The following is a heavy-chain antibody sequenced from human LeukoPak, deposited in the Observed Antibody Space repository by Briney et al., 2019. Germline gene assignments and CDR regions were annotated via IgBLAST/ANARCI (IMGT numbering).Heavy chain of an antibody. CDR2: INAANGYT. D-gene: IGHD2-15*01. Sequence: ASVRVSCKASGYTFTNYPIHWVRQAPGQRLEWMGWINAANGYTKYSQKFQGRVTFTRDISASTADMDLSSLRSEDTAVYYCARDRCSGGSCYTDAFDIWGQGTMVTVSS. J-gene: IGHJ3*02. V-gene: IGHV1-3*01. CDR1: GYTFTNYP. CDR3: ARDRCSGGSCYTDAFDI.